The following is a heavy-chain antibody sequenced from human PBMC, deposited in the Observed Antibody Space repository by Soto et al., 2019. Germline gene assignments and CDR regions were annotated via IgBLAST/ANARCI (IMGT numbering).Heavy chain of an antibody. J-gene: IGHJ4*02. V-gene: IGHV4-4*02. CDR3: ARSPRRVDGKWYFDY. D-gene: IGHD1-26*01. Sequence: QVQLQESGPRLVKPSGTLSLTCGVSGDSFSSSNWWTWIRQPPGKGLEWIGDILQTGHTDLCPSLRSRLTISIDTSKKQFSLNLTSVTATDTAVYYCARSPRRVDGKWYFDYWGPGALVTVSS. CDR1: GDSFSSSNW. CDR2: ILQTGHT.